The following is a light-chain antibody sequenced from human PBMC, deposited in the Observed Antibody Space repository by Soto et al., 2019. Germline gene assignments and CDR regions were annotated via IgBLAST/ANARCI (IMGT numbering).Light chain of an antibody. J-gene: IGKJ4*01. CDR1: LTIGDS. CDR2: GAS. CDR3: QQAYSHPLT. V-gene: IGKV1-16*01. Sequence: DIQMTQSPSSLSASVGDRVTITCRASLTIGDSLSWFQQKAGKPPTLLIYGASALQSGVPARFSGSGSGTDFTLTISNMQPEDFATYYCQQAYSHPLTFGGGTKVDIK.